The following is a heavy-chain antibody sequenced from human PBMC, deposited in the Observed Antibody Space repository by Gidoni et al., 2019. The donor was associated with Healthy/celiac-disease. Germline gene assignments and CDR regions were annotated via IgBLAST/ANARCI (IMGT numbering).Heavy chain of an antibody. Sequence: EVQLVESGGGLVKPGRSLRLSCTASGFTFGDYAMSWFRQAPGKGLEWVGFIRSKAYGGTTEYAASVKGRFTISRDDSKSIAYLQMNSLKTEDTAVYYCTRDRQFDYGGNPWGQGTLVTVSS. J-gene: IGHJ5*02. CDR3: TRDRQFDYGGNP. V-gene: IGHV3-49*05. CDR1: GFTFGDYA. CDR2: IRSKAYGGTT. D-gene: IGHD4-17*01.